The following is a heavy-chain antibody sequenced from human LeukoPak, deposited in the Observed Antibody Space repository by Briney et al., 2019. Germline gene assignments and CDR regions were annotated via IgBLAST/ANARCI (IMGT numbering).Heavy chain of an antibody. CDR2: IYYSGST. CDR1: GGSISTYY. Sequence: SETLSLTCTVSGGSISTYYWSWIRQPPGKGLEWTWYIYYSGSTNYNPSLKSRVTMSVDASKNQFSLKVTSVTAADTAVYYCARHVRWLLYYFDYWGQGTLVTVSS. V-gene: IGHV4-59*08. CDR3: ARHVRWLLYYFDY. J-gene: IGHJ4*02. D-gene: IGHD3-10*02.